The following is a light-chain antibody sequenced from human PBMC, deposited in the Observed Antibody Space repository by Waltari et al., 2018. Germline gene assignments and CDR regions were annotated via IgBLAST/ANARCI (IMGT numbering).Light chain of an antibody. V-gene: IGKV1-33*01. J-gene: IGKJ4*01. CDR2: DAS. Sequence: DIQMHQFPSSLSASVGDRVTITCQASQDISNYLNWYQQKPGKAPKLLIYDASNLETGVPSRFSGSGSGTDFTFTISSLQPEDIATYYCQQYDNLLALTFGGGTKVEIK. CDR1: QDISNY. CDR3: QQYDNLLALT.